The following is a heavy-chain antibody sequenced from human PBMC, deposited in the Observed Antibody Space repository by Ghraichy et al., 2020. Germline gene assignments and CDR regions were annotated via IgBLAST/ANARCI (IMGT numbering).Heavy chain of an antibody. D-gene: IGHD3-16*02. Sequence: GGSLRLSCAAFGFTFSNYWMTWVRQAPGRGLEWVANIKQDESEKYYVDSVKGRFTIFRDNAKNLLFLQMNSLRAEDTAVYYCASGVLSYDYVWGSYPLDSWGQGTLVTVSS. CDR1: GFTFSNYW. CDR2: IKQDESEK. J-gene: IGHJ4*02. CDR3: ASGVLSYDYVWGSYPLDS. V-gene: IGHV3-7*01.